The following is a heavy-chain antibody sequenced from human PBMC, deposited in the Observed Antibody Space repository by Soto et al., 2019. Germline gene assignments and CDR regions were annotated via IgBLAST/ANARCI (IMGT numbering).Heavy chain of an antibody. Sequence: GGSLRLSCAASGFTVSSNYMSWVRQAPGKGLEWVSVIYSGSSTYYADSVKGRFTISRDNSKNTLYLQMNSLRAEDTAVYYCARGPYYYYGMDVWGQGTTVTVSS. CDR1: GFTVSSNY. CDR2: IYSGSST. V-gene: IGHV3-53*01. CDR3: ARGPYYYYGMDV. J-gene: IGHJ6*02.